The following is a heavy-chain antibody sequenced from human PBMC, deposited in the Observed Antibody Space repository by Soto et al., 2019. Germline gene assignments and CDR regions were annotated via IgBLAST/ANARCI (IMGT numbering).Heavy chain of an antibody. J-gene: IGHJ5*02. CDR1: GGSVNSGGYS. CDR2: ISPSGSP. D-gene: IGHD2-8*01. Sequence: SETLSLTCSVSGGSVNSGGYSWSWIRQPPGKGLEWIGFISPSGSPAYKPSLKSRVTISVDRSKNQISLELSSVTAADTAVYYCARGVLAWGPGTLVTVSS. CDR3: ARGVLA. V-gene: IGHV4-30-2*01.